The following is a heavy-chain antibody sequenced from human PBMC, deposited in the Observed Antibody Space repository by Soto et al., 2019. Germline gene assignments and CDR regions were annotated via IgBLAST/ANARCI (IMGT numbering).Heavy chain of an antibody. V-gene: IGHV1-46*03. D-gene: IGHD4-17*01. Sequence: GASVKVSCKASGYTFTSYYMHWVRQAPGQGLEWMGIINPSGGSTSYAQKFQGRVTMTRDTSTSTVYMELSSLRSEDTAVYYCARDSNPPHDYGDPPYYFDYWGQGTLVTVSS. CDR2: INPSGGST. CDR3: ARDSNPPHDYGDPPYYFDY. J-gene: IGHJ4*02. CDR1: GYTFTSYY.